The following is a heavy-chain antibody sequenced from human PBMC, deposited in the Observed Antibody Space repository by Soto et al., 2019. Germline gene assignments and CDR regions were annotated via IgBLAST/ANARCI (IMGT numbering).Heavy chain of an antibody. CDR1: GYTFTSYA. D-gene: IGHD6-19*01. V-gene: IGHV1-3*01. CDR2: INAGNGNT. CDR3: AREAVAGSSDY. Sequence: VKVSCETSGYTFTSYAMHWLHQAPGQRLEWMGWINAGNGNTKYSQKFQGRVTITRDTSASTAYMELSSLRSEDTAVYYCAREAVAGSSDYWGQGTLVTVPQ. J-gene: IGHJ4*02.